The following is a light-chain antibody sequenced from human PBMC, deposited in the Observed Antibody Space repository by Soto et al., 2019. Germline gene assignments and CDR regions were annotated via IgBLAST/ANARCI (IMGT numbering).Light chain of an antibody. J-gene: IGKJ4*01. Sequence: EILMTQSPATLSVSPGERATLSCRASQTISSNLAWYQRKPGQAPRLLFYGASNRATGIPARFTGSGSGTEFTLTISSLQSEDFAVYSCQQYDNWPPTFGGGTKVDIK. CDR2: GAS. V-gene: IGKV3-15*01. CDR1: QTISSN. CDR3: QQYDNWPPT.